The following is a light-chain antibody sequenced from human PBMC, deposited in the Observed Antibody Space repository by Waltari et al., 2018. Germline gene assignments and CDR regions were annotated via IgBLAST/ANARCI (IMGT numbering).Light chain of an antibody. CDR1: SSDVGGYNY. J-gene: IGLJ3*02. CDR2: DVS. CDR3: CSFTSRSTWV. V-gene: IGLV2-14*01. Sequence: QSALTQPASVSGSPGQSITISCTGTSSDVGGYNYVSWYQQHPGKVPNLLIFDVSNRPPGVSNRFSGSKSGNTASLTISGLQAEDESDYYCCSFTSRSTWVFGGGTKLTVL.